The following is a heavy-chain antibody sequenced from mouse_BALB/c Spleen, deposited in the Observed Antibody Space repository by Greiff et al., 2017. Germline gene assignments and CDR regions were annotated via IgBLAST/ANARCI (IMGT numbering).Heavy chain of an antibody. Sequence: EVKVVESGGGLVKPGGSLKLSCAASGFAFSSYDMSWVRQTPEKRLEWVAYISSGGGSTYYPDTVKGRFTISRDNAKNTLYLQMSSLKSEDTAMYYCARHENYYGSSEINYFDYWGQGTTLTVSS. D-gene: IGHD1-1*01. V-gene: IGHV5-12-1*01. J-gene: IGHJ2*01. CDR2: ISSGGGST. CDR3: ARHENYYGSSEINYFDY. CDR1: GFAFSSYD.